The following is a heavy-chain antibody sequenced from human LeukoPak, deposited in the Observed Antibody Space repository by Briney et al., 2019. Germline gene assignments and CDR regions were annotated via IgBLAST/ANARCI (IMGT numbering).Heavy chain of an antibody. J-gene: IGHJ6*04. CDR3: ARVAAARRTATLRVMDV. D-gene: IGHD6-13*01. Sequence: ASVKVSCKASGYTFTSCDINWVRQATGQGLEWMGWMNPNSGNTGYAQKFQGRVTMTRNTSISTAYMELCSLRSADTAVYYCARVAAARRTATLRVMDVWGKGTTVTVSS. CDR1: GYTFTSCD. CDR2: MNPNSGNT. V-gene: IGHV1-8*01.